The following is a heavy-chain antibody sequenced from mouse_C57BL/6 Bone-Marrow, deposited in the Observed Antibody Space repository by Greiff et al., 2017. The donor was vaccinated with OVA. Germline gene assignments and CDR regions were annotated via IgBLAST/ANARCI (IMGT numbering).Heavy chain of an antibody. J-gene: IGHJ2*01. CDR1: GFTFSSYA. Sequence: EVHLVESGGGLVKPGGSLKLSCAASGFTFSSYAMSWVRQTPEKRLEWVATISDGGSYTYYPDNVKGRFTISRDNAKNNLYLQMSHLKSEDTAMYYCARAPYYGSSLDYWGQGTTLTVSS. CDR2: ISDGGSYT. CDR3: ARAPYYGSSLDY. V-gene: IGHV5-4*01. D-gene: IGHD1-1*01.